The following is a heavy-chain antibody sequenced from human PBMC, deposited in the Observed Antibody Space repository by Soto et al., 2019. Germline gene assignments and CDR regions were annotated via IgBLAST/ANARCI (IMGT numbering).Heavy chain of an antibody. CDR1: GFSLSTDDVG. Sequence: SGPTLVNPTQTLTLTCTFSGFSLSTDDVGVGWIRQPPGKALDWLAVIYWDDDKRYSPSLKSRLTITKDTSKNQVLLTMTNMDPVDTATYFCARSQYSISSFDYWGQRALVTVSS. CDR2: IYWDDDK. D-gene: IGHD6-6*01. CDR3: ARSQYSISSFDY. V-gene: IGHV2-5*02. J-gene: IGHJ4*02.